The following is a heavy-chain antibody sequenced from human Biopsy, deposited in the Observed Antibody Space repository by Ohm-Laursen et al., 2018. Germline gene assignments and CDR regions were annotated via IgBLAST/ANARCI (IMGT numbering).Heavy chain of an antibody. J-gene: IGHJ4*02. D-gene: IGHD2-15*01. Sequence: SQTLSLTCAVSGGPISSFYWTWIRQPPGKGPEWIGDISDSGGTNYKPSLKSRVIISVDTSKNQFSLNLSSVTAADTAVYYCARRGSGGRSFDHWGQGTLVTVSS. CDR2: ISDSGGT. V-gene: IGHV4-59*08. CDR3: ARRGSGGRSFDH. CDR1: GGPISSFY.